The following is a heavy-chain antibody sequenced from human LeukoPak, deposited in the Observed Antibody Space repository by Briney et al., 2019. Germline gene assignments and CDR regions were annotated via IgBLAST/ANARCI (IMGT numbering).Heavy chain of an antibody. Sequence: ASVKVSCKASGYTFTTYYMHWVRQAPGQGLEWMGIINPSGGSTSYAQKFQGRVTMTRDTSTSTVYMELSSLRSEDTAVYYCARDLETDCGSYYGFDYWGQGTLVTVSS. CDR3: ARDLETDCGSYYGFDY. CDR2: INPSGGST. D-gene: IGHD1-26*01. CDR1: GYTFTTYY. J-gene: IGHJ4*02. V-gene: IGHV1-46*01.